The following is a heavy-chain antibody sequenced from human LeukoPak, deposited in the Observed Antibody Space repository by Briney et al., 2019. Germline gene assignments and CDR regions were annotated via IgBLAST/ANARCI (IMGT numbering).Heavy chain of an antibody. CDR3: ARVSAGVIGMKDVFDI. J-gene: IGHJ3*02. D-gene: IGHD3-16*02. Sequence: QTGGSLRLSCAASGFTFSSYAMSWVRQAPGKGLEWVSAISGSGGSTYYADSVKGRFTISRDNSKNTLYLQMNSLRAEDTAVYYCARVSAGVIGMKDVFDIWGQGTMVTVSS. CDR2: ISGSGGST. V-gene: IGHV3-23*01. CDR1: GFTFSSYA.